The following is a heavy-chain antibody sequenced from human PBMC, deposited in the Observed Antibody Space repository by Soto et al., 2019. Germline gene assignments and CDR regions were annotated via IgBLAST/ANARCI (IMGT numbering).Heavy chain of an antibody. Sequence: SETLSLTCAVYGGSFSGYYWTWVRQPPGKGLEWIGEIYHSGSPTYSPSFRGRATISVDKSNNQFSLKLSSVTAADTAVYYCAIYGGNSVYFDYWGQGTLVTVSS. CDR1: GGSFSGYY. CDR3: AIYGGNSVYFDY. V-gene: IGHV4-34*01. CDR2: IYHSGSP. D-gene: IGHD4-17*01. J-gene: IGHJ4*02.